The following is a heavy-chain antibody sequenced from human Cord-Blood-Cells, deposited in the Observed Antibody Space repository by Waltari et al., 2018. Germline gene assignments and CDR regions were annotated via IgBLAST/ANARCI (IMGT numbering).Heavy chain of an antibody. J-gene: IGHJ6*03. Sequence: QVQLVQSGAEVKQPGASVQVSCKASGYTFTSYYMHWVRQAPGQALEWMGIINPSGGSTSYAQKFQGRVTMTRDTSTSTVYMELSSLRSEDTAVYYCARRVVVPAAIRDYYYMDVWGKGTTVTVSS. D-gene: IGHD2-2*02. CDR3: ARRVVVPAAIRDYYYMDV. CDR1: GYTFTSYY. CDR2: INPSGGST. V-gene: IGHV1-46*01.